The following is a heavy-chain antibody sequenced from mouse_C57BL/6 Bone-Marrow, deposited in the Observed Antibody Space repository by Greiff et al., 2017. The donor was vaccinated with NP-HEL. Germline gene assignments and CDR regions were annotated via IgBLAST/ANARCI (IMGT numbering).Heavy chain of an antibody. Sequence: VQLQQSGTVLARPGASVKMSCKTSGYTFTSYWMHWVKQRPGQGLEWIGAIYPGNSDTSYNQKFKGKAKLTAVTSASTAYMELSSLTNEDSAVYYCTRIFPLLLRYPPLKFDVWGTGTTVTVSS. CDR2: IYPGNSDT. V-gene: IGHV1-5*01. CDR1: GYTFTSYW. CDR3: TRIFPLLLRYPPLKFDV. D-gene: IGHD1-1*01. J-gene: IGHJ1*03.